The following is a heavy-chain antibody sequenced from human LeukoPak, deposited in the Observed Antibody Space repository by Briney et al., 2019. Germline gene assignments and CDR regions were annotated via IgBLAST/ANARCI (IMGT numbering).Heavy chain of an antibody. Sequence: SETLSLTCAVYGGSLSGYYWRWIRQPPGKGLEWIGEINYSGSPNYNPSLKSRVTISVDTSKNQCSLKLSSVTAADTAVYYCARGPHCSTTSCYGYYYYGMDVWGQGTTVTVSS. CDR3: ARGPHCSTTSCYGYYYYGMDV. CDR2: INYSGSP. V-gene: IGHV4-34*01. CDR1: GGSLSGYY. J-gene: IGHJ6*02. D-gene: IGHD2-2*01.